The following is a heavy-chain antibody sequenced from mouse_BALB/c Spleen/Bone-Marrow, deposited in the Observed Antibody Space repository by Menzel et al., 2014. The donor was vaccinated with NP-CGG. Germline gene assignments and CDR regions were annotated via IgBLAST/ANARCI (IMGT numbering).Heavy chain of an antibody. CDR2: IAPGSGST. Sequence: DLVKPGASVKLSCKASGYTFTSYWINWIKQGPGQGLEWIGRIAPGSGSTYYNEMFEGKATLTVDTSSSTAYIQLSSLSSEDSAVYFCARSRDGYFDVWGAGTTVTVSS. V-gene: IGHV1S41*01. CDR3: ARSRDGYFDV. CDR1: GYTFTSYW. J-gene: IGHJ1*01.